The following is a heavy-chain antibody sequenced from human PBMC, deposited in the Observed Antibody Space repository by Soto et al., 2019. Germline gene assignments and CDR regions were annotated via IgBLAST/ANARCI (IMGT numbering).Heavy chain of an antibody. Sequence: GSLTLSRAASGFTFSSYTMHWVRQAPGKGLEWVGRIKSKTDGGTTDYAAPVKGRFTISRDDSKNTLYLQMNSLKTEDTAVYYCTPDTMIVVVGRHYDYWDQGPLV. CDR2: IKSKTDGGTT. D-gene: IGHD3-22*01. CDR3: TPDTMIVVVGRHYDY. J-gene: IGHJ4*02. V-gene: IGHV3-15*07. CDR1: GFTFSSYT.